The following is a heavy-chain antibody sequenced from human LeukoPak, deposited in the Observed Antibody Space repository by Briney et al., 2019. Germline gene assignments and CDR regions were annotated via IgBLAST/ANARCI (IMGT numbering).Heavy chain of an antibody. J-gene: IGHJ3*02. V-gene: IGHV4-59*01. CDR3: ARDVRYHFDAFDI. D-gene: IGHD2-2*01. CDR1: GGSISSYY. CDR2: IYHSGTT. Sequence: SETLSLTCTVSGGSISSYYWSWIRQPPGKGLEWIGYIYHSGTTNYNPSLKSRVTISVDTSKNQFSLKLSSVTAADTAVYYCARDVRYHFDAFDIWGQGTMVTVSS.